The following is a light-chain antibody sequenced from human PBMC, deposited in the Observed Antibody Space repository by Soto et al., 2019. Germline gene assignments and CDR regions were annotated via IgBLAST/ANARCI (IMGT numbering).Light chain of an antibody. CDR3: MQGRLPPYT. CDR1: QSLLHGNGYNY. V-gene: IGKV2-28*01. CDR2: LGS. Sequence: DIVLTQSPLSLPVTPGEPASISCRSSQSLLHGNGYNYLDWYLQRPGQSPHLLIYLGSNRASGVPDRFSGSGSGTDFTLKISRVEAEDVGIYYCMQGRLPPYTFGQGTTLEIK. J-gene: IGKJ2*01.